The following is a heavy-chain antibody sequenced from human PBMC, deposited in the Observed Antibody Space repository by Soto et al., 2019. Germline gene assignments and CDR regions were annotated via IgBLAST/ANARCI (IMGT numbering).Heavy chain of an antibody. CDR1: GASLSSYY. Sequence: QVQLQESGPGLVKPSETLSLTCVVSGASLSSYYWSWIRQPPGKGLEWIGYIYYSGSTNYNPSLKSRGTISVDTSKNQFSLKLSSVTAADTAVYYCARTWGSTNDSWGRXXLVXXS. D-gene: IGHD3-16*01. CDR3: ARTWGSTNDS. J-gene: IGHJ4*02. CDR2: IYYSGST. V-gene: IGHV4-59*01.